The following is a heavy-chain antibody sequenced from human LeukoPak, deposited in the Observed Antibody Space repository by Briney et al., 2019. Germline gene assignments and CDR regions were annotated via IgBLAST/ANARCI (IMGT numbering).Heavy chain of an antibody. J-gene: IGHJ4*02. Sequence: SETLSLTCTVSGGSISSYYWSWIRQPPGKGLEWIGYIYYSGSTNYNPSLKSRVTISVDTSKNQFSLKLSSVTAADTAVYYCARGGYCRGGSCYRAQYWGQGTLVTVSS. D-gene: IGHD2-15*01. CDR2: IYYSGST. V-gene: IGHV4-59*01. CDR3: ARGGYCRGGSCYRAQY. CDR1: GGSISSYY.